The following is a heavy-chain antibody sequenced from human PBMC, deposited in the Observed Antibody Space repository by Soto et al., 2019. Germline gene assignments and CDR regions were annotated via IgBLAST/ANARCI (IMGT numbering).Heavy chain of an antibody. CDR1: GYTFTNFD. D-gene: IGHD2-21*02. Sequence: QVQLVQSGAEVKKPGASVKVSCKTFGYTFTNFDISWVRQAPGQGLEWMGWISTYNGDTNYPQKFQGRATLTTDPSTSTAYMELRSLTSDDTAVYYCGRGGDLDCWGQGTLVTVSS. CDR3: GRGGDLDC. V-gene: IGHV1-18*01. CDR2: ISTYNGDT. J-gene: IGHJ4*02.